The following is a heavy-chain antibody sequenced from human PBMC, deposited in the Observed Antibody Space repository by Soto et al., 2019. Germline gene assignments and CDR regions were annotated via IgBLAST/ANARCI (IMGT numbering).Heavy chain of an antibody. Sequence: QVQLVESGGGVVQPGRSLRLSCAASGFTFSSYGMHWVRQAPGKGLEWVAVISYDGSNKYYADSVKGRFTISRDNSKNTLYLRMNSLRAEDTAVYYWAKDLSSQQWLVQEDFDYWGQGTLVTVFS. J-gene: IGHJ4*02. V-gene: IGHV3-30*18. CDR2: ISYDGSNK. CDR3: AKDLSSQQWLVQEDFDY. CDR1: GFTFSSYG. D-gene: IGHD6-19*01.